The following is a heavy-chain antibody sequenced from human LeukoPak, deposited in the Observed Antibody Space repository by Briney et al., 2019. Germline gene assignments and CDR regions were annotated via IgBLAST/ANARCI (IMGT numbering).Heavy chain of an antibody. CDR1: VYTFTSYG. D-gene: IGHD6-13*01. CDR3: ARDIAAAGIIVDY. Sequence: SVKLSFTPSVYTFTSYGISWVRQAPGQGLEWMGWISAYNGTTNYAQKLQGRVTMTTDTSTSTAYMELRSLRSDDTAVYYCARDIAAAGIIVDYWGQGTLVTVSS. V-gene: IGHV1-18*01. J-gene: IGHJ4*02. CDR2: ISAYNGTT.